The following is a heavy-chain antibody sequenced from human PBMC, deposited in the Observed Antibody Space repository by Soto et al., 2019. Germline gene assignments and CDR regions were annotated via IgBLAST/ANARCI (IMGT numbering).Heavy chain of an antibody. CDR3: AREVYDSSGYESAFAY. CDR1: GYTFTGYY. Sequence: VKVSCKASGYTFTGYYMHWVRQAPGQGLEWMGWINPNSGGTNYAQKFQGRVTMTRDTSISTAYMELSRLRSDDTAVYYCAREVYDSSGYESAFAYWGQGTLVTVSS. D-gene: IGHD3-22*01. V-gene: IGHV1-2*02. J-gene: IGHJ4*02. CDR2: INPNSGGT.